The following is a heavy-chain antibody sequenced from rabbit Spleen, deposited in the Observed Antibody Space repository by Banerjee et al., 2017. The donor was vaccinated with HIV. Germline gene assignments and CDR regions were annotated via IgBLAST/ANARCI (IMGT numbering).Heavy chain of an antibody. J-gene: IGHJ6*01. Sequence: QSLEESGGDLVKPGASLTLTCTASGFYFSDNHYMCWVRQAPGKGPEWLACIYAGSSGSAYYASWAKGRFTISKTSSTTVTLQMTSLTVADTATYFCARDVGGWGGNGMDLWGQGTLVTVS. V-gene: IGHV1S40*01. D-gene: IGHD4-1*01. CDR3: ARDVGGWGGNGMDL. CDR1: GFYFSDNHY. CDR2: IYAGSSGSA.